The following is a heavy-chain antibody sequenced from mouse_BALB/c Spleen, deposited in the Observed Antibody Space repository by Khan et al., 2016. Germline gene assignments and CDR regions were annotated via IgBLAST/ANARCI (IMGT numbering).Heavy chain of an antibody. J-gene: IGHJ4*01. D-gene: IGHD1-1*02. CDR1: GFSLTGYG. V-gene: IGHV2-6-7*01. CDR3: ARVWGDY. CDR2: IWGDGST. Sequence: QVQLKESGPGLVAPSQSLSITCTVSGFSLTGYGVNWVRQPPGKGLAWLGMIWGDGSTDYNSGLKSRLSISKDNSKSQVFLKMNNLQTDDTARYYCARVWGDYWGQGTSVTVSS.